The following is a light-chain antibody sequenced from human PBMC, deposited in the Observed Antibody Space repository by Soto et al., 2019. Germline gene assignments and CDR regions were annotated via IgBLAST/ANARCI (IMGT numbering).Light chain of an antibody. V-gene: IGKV3-20*01. J-gene: IGKJ2*01. CDR2: GAS. Sequence: EIVLTQSPGTLSLSPGERATLSCRASQSVSSTYLAWYQQNPGQAPRLLIYGASSRATGIQDMFSGSGSGTDFTLTISRLEPEDFAVYFCQQYGSSSYTFGQWTKLEIK. CDR3: QQYGSSSYT. CDR1: QSVSSTY.